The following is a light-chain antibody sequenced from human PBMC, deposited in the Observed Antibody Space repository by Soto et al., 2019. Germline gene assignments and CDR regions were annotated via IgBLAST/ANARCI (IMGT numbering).Light chain of an antibody. J-gene: IGKJ4*01. Sequence: EIVMTQSPATLSVSPEERATLSCRASESVNNNLTWYQQKPGQAPRLLIYFASTRATGIPAWFSGSGSGTEFTLTISSLLSEDFAVYYCQLYNKWPLTFGGGTKVETK. CDR1: ESVNNN. CDR3: QLYNKWPLT. V-gene: IGKV3-15*01. CDR2: FAS.